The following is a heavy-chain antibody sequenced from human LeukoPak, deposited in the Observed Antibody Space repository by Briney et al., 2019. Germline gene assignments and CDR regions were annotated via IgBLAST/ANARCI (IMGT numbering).Heavy chain of an antibody. CDR1: GFTFSVHY. Sequence: PGGSLRLSCAASGFTFSVHYMDWVRQAPGKGLEWVGRIRNKANSYTTEYAASVKGRFTISRDDLKSSLYLQMNSLKTEDTAMYYCAWRFGGYNTPDDYWGQGTLVTVSS. CDR3: AWRFGGYNTPDDY. CDR2: IRNKANSYTT. J-gene: IGHJ4*02. D-gene: IGHD2-15*01. V-gene: IGHV3-72*01.